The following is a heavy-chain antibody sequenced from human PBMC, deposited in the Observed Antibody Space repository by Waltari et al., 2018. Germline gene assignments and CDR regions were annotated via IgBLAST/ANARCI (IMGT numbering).Heavy chain of an antibody. CDR1: GGTFSSYA. CDR2: IIPIFGTA. CDR3: ARDLSPGENWNLRGYWYFDL. Sequence: QVQLVQSGAEVKKPGSSVKVSCKASGGTFSSYAISWVRQAPGQGLEWMGVIIPIFGTANYAQNVQGRVTITADKSTSTAYMELGSLRSEDTAVYYCARDLSPGENWNLRGYWYFDLWGRGTLVTVSS. V-gene: IGHV1-69*14. D-gene: IGHD1-1*01. J-gene: IGHJ2*01.